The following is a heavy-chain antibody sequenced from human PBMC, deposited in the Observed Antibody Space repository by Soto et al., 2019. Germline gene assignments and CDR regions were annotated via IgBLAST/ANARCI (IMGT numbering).Heavy chain of an antibody. D-gene: IGHD6-19*01. CDR3: AREGTVAGPIDY. V-gene: IGHV3-33*01. CDR2: IWYDGSNK. J-gene: IGHJ4*02. Sequence: QVQLVESGGGVVQPGRSLRLSRAASGFTFSSYGMHWVRQAPGKGLEWVAVIWYDGSNKYYADSVKGRFTISRDNSKNTLYLQMNSLRAEDTAVYYCAREGTVAGPIDYWGQGTLVTVSS. CDR1: GFTFSSYG.